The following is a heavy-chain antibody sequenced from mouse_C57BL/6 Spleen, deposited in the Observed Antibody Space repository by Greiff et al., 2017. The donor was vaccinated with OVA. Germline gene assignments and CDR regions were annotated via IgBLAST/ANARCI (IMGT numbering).Heavy chain of an antibody. Sequence: QVQLQQSGPGLVAPSQSLSITCTVSGFSLTSYGVSWVRQPPGKGLEWLGVIWGDGSTNYHSALIYRLSISKDNSKSQVFLKLNSLQTDDTATYYCAKEEDSNYKGVYAMDYWGQGTSVTVSS. D-gene: IGHD2-5*01. J-gene: IGHJ4*01. V-gene: IGHV2-3*01. CDR3: AKEEDSNYKGVYAMDY. CDR2: IWGDGST. CDR1: GFSLTSYG.